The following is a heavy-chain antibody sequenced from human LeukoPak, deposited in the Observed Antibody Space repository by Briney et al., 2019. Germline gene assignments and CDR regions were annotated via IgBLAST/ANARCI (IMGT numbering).Heavy chain of an antibody. Sequence: RGSLRPSCAASAFTLSSNYMTWVRQAPGKGLQWVSVIYAGGNAYYADSVKGRFTISRDNSKNTVYLQMNSLRVEDTAIYYCARALGSGITKSGHDAFDMWGQGTMVTVSS. V-gene: IGHV3-53*01. CDR1: AFTLSSNY. J-gene: IGHJ3*02. CDR3: ARALGSGITKSGHDAFDM. CDR2: IYAGGNA. D-gene: IGHD6-19*01.